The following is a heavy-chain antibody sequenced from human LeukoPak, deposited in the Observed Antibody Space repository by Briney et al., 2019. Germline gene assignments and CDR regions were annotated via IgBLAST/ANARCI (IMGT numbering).Heavy chain of an antibody. CDR2: ISYDGSNK. Sequence: GGSLRLSCAASGFTFSSYGMHWVRQAPGKGLEWVAVISYDGSNKNYADSVKGRFTISRGNSKNTLYLQMNSLRTEDTAVYYCAKEGTTVTPDYWGQGTLVTVSS. D-gene: IGHD4-17*01. CDR3: AKEGTTVTPDY. V-gene: IGHV3-30*18. CDR1: GFTFSSYG. J-gene: IGHJ4*02.